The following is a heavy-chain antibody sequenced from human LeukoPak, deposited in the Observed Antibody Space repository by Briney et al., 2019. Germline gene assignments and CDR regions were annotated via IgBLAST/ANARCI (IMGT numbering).Heavy chain of an antibody. D-gene: IGHD5-18*01. V-gene: IGHV1-8*01. CDR2: MNPNSGNT. Sequence: ASVKVSCKASGYTFTSYDINWVRQATGQGLEWMGWMNPNSGNTGYAQKFQGRVTMTRNTSISTAYMELSSLRSDDTAVYYCAREGLDTAMVRGFLDYWGQGTLVTVSS. J-gene: IGHJ4*02. CDR1: GYTFTSYD. CDR3: AREGLDTAMVRGFLDY.